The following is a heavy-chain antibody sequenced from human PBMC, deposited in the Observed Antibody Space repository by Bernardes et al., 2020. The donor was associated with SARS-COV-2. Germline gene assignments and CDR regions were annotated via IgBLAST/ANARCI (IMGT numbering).Heavy chain of an antibody. CDR1: GGSISSSSYY. V-gene: IGHV4-61*05. D-gene: IGHD2-2*01. CDR3: AGDEWGVPNARWIDD. CDR2: TYYRGTT. Sequence: SETLSLTCTVSGGSISSSSYYWSWLQQPPGKGLEWIGYTYYRGTTNYNPSLKSRVTISVDTSENQFSLRLSSVTAADTAVYYCAGDEWGVPNARWIDDWGQGLLVTVSS. J-gene: IGHJ4*02.